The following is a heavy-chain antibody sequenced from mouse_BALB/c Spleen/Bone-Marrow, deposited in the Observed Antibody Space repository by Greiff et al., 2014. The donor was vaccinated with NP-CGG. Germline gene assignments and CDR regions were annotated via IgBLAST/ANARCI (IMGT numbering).Heavy chain of an antibody. J-gene: IGHJ3*01. CDR2: IEPANGNY. V-gene: IGHV14-3*02. D-gene: IGHD1-1*01. CDR1: GFNIKDTY. Sequence: VQLEQSGAELVKPGASVKLSCTTSGFNIKDTYMHWVKQRPEKGLEWIGMIEPANGNYKYDPKFQGKAPITAYTSSNPAFLQLSSLTSEDTAVYYCAPYYYVSSQFAYWGQGTLVTVSA. CDR3: APYYYVSSQFAY.